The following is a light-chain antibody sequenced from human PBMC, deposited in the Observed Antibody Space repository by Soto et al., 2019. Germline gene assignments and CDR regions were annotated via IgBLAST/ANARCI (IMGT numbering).Light chain of an antibody. CDR3: QTFDSSLTGCV. Sequence: QPVLTQPPSVSGAPGRRVIISCTGSSSNIGAGYDVHWYRQLPGAAPKLLIYANTNRPSGVPDRFSGSKSGTSASLAITGLQAEDEADYYCQTFDSSLTGCVFGTGTKLTVL. CDR1: SSNIGAGYD. V-gene: IGLV1-40*01. J-gene: IGLJ1*01. CDR2: ANT.